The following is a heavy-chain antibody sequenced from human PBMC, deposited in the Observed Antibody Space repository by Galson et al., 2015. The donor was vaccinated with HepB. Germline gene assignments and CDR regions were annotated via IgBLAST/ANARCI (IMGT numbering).Heavy chain of an antibody. Sequence: SVKVSCKVSGYTLTELSMHWVRQAPGKGLEWMGGFDPEDGETIYAQKFQGRVTMTEDTSTDTAYMELSSLRSEDTAVYYCATRAYYYDSSGSRGAFDIWGQGTMVTVSS. V-gene: IGHV1-24*01. D-gene: IGHD3-22*01. CDR2: FDPEDGET. CDR3: ATRAYYYDSSGSRGAFDI. CDR1: GYTLTELS. J-gene: IGHJ3*02.